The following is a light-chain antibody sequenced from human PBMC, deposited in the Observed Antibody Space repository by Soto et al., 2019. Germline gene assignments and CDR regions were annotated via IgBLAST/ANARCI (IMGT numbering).Light chain of an antibody. CDR3: QQRSSWPRYT. Sequence: EIVLTQSPATLSLSPGERATLSCRASQSVSSYLAWYQQKPGQAPRLLIYDASDRATGIPARFSGSGSGTDFTLTISSLEPEDFAVYYCQQRSSWPRYTFGQGSKRQIK. V-gene: IGKV3-11*01. CDR1: QSVSSY. CDR2: DAS. J-gene: IGKJ2*01.